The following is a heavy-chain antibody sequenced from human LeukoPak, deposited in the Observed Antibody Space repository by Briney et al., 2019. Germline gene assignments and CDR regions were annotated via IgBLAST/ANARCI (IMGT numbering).Heavy chain of an antibody. V-gene: IGHV1-46*01. CDR1: GYTFTSYY. CDR3: ARDRDCSGGSCYSRYYFDY. Sequence: ASVKVSCKASGYTFTSYYMHWVRQAPGQGLEWMGIINPSGGSTSYAQKFQGRVTMTRDTSTSTVYMELSSQRSEYTAVYYCARDRDCSGGSCYSRYYFDYWGQGTLVTVSS. D-gene: IGHD2-15*01. J-gene: IGHJ4*02. CDR2: INPSGGST.